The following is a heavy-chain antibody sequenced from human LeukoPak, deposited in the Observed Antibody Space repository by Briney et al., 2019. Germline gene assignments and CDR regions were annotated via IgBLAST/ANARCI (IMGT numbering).Heavy chain of an antibody. Sequence: GRSLRLSCAASGFTFSSYGMHRVRQAPGKGLEWVAVISYDGSNKYYADSVKGRFTISRDNSKNTLYLQMNSLRAEDTAVYYCARGPLSYYYGMDVWGQGTTVTVSS. CDR2: ISYDGSNK. V-gene: IGHV3-30*03. CDR3: ARGPLSYYYGMDV. CDR1: GFTFSSYG. J-gene: IGHJ6*02. D-gene: IGHD2-2*01.